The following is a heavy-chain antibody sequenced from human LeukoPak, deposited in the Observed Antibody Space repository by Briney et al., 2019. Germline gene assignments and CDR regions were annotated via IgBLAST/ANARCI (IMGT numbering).Heavy chain of an antibody. Sequence: SETLSLTCTVPGGSISSSNYYWEWIRQPAGKGLEWIGQIYTVVSTNYNPSLKSRVIISVDKSKNQFSLKVNSVTAADTAIYYWARVRDWSGPFDYWCQGILVTVSS. CDR3: ARVRDWSGPFDY. V-gene: IGHV4-61*05. D-gene: IGHD3-3*01. CDR2: IYTVVST. J-gene: IGHJ4*02. CDR1: GGSISSSNYY.